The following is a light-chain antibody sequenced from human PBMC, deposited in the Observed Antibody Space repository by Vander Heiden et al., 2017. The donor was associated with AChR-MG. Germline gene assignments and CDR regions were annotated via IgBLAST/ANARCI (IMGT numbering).Light chain of an antibody. CDR3: QSYDSSLSGFVV. CDR1: SSNIGAGYD. CDR2: GNS. J-gene: IGLJ2*01. Sequence: QSVLTQPPSVSGAPGQRVTISCTGSSSNIGAGYDVHWYQQLPGTAPKLLIYGNSNRPSGGPDRFSCSKSGTSASLAITGLQAEDEADYYCQSYDSSLSGFVVFGGGTKLTVL. V-gene: IGLV1-40*01.